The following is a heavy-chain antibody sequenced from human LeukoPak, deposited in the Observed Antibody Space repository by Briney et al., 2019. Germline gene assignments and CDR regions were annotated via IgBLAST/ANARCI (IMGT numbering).Heavy chain of an antibody. V-gene: IGHV3-21*01. J-gene: IGHJ6*04. CDR1: GFTFSSYS. CDR3: ARIVRHQFLSYYYGMDV. Sequence: GGSLRLSCAASGFTFSSYSMNWVRQAPGKGLEWVSSISSSSSYIYYADSVKGRFTISRDNAKNSLYLQMNSLRAEDTAVYYCARIVRHQFLSYYYGMDVWGKGTTVTVSS. D-gene: IGHD2/OR15-2a*01. CDR2: ISSSSSYI.